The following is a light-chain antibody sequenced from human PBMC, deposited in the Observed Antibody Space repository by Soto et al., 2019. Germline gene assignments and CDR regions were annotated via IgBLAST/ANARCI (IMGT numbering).Light chain of an antibody. CDR2: DAS. Sequence: EIVLTQSPATLSLSPGERATLSCRASQSVDTYLAWYQHRPGQAPRLLIYDASNRATGIPARFSGSGSGTDFTLTISSLEPEDFAVYYCQQRSNWPPLTFGGGTKVDI. V-gene: IGKV3-11*01. CDR1: QSVDTY. CDR3: QQRSNWPPLT. J-gene: IGKJ4*01.